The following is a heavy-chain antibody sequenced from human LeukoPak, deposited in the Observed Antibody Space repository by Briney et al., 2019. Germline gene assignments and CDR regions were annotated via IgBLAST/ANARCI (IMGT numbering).Heavy chain of an antibody. CDR3: ARRLTQYDCFDP. D-gene: IGHD2-2*01. CDR2: TYYRSTWYN. V-gene: IGHV6-1*01. Sequence: SQTLSLTCAISGDSVPSNSVTWNWIRQSPSRGLEWLGRTYYRSTWYNDYAVSVRGRITVNPDTSKSQFSLHLNSVTPEDTAVYYCARRLTQYDCFDPWGQGILVTVSS. J-gene: IGHJ5*02. CDR1: GDSVPSNSVT.